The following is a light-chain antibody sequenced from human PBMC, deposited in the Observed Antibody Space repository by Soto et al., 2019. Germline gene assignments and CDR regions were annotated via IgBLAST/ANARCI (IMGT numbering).Light chain of an antibody. CDR3: QQSGGSPPET. CDR2: AAS. CDR1: QSVPSNY. V-gene: IGKV3-20*01. J-gene: IGKJ1*01. Sequence: ESVLTQSPGTLSLSPGERATLSCRASQSVPSNYLAWYQQRPGQAPRLLIYAASSRATGIPDRFSGSGSGTDFTLTISRLEPEDFAVYYCQQSGGSPPETFGPGTKVEIK.